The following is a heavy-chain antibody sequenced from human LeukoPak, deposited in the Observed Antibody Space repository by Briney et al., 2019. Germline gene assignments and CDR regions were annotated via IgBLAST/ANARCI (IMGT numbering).Heavy chain of an antibody. D-gene: IGHD5-12*01. J-gene: IGHJ5*02. CDR1: GGTFSSSA. V-gene: IGHV1-69*13. CDR2: IIPIFGTT. CDR3: ARESDSGYDSWLAVWFDP. Sequence: VKLSCKASGGTFSSSAISWVRQAPGQGREWMGGIIPIFGTTNYAQKYQGRVSFNADKSTSTAYMELSSLRSEDTAVYYCARESDSGYDSWLAVWFDPWGQGTLVTVSS.